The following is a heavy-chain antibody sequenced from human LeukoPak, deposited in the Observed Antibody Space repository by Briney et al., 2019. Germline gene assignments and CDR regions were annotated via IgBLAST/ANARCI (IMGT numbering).Heavy chain of an antibody. CDR2: FDPEDGET. CDR1: GYTLTELS. V-gene: IGHV1-24*01. Sequence: ASVKVSCKVSGYTLTELSMHWVRQAPGKGLEWMGGFDPEDGETIYAQKFQGRVTMTEDTSTDTAYMELSSLRSEDTAVYYCATGLYCGGDCYSRYYYYMDVWGKGTTVTVSS. D-gene: IGHD2-21*02. J-gene: IGHJ6*03. CDR3: ATGLYCGGDCYSRYYYYMDV.